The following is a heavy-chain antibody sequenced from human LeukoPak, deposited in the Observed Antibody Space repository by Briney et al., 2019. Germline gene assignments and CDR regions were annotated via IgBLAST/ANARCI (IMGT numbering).Heavy chain of an antibody. D-gene: IGHD2-15*01. CDR3: ARNMPSGGSCYDY. Sequence: GGSLRLSCAASGFSFSSYGMHWVRQAPGKGLEWVAVIWYDGSKKYYADSVKGRFTISRDNAKNSLYLQMNSLRAEDTAVYYCARNMPSGGSCYDYWGQGTLVTVSS. CDR2: IWYDGSKK. V-gene: IGHV3-33*01. J-gene: IGHJ4*02. CDR1: GFSFSSYG.